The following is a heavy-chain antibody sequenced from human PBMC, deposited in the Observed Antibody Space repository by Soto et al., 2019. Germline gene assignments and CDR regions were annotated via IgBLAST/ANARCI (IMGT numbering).Heavy chain of an antibody. CDR3: VRGYCPTPPCSGDFQF. Sequence: ASVKVSCKASGYKFTTYVIHWVRQAPRQGLEWMGMIHPSGDTGYAQKFRGRVTMTIDTSTTTAYMELRNLTSEDTDVYFSVRGYCPTPPCSGDFQFWGQGTLVTVSS. V-gene: IGHV1-46*01. CDR2: IHPSGDT. J-gene: IGHJ1*01. CDR1: GYKFTTYV. D-gene: IGHD2-15*01.